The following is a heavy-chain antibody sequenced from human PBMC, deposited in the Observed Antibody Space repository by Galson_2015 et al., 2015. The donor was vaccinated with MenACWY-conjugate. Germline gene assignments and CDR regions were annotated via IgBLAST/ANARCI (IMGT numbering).Heavy chain of an antibody. D-gene: IGHD6-13*01. Sequence: SLRLSCAASGLTFSKNGMHWVRQAPGKGLEWVAVVWYDGSNKFYADSVRGRFTISRDNSNNMVFLQMNSLRAEDTAVYYCASNPTWYSSPYYYMDVWGKGTTVTVSS. V-gene: IGHV3-33*08. CDR2: VWYDGSNK. CDR1: GLTFSKNG. CDR3: ASNPTWYSSPYYYMDV. J-gene: IGHJ6*03.